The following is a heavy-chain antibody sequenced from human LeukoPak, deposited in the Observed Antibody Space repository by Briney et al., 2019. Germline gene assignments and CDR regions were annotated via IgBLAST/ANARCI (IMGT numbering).Heavy chain of an antibody. Sequence: ASVKVSCKASGYTFTSYGISWVRQAPGQGLEWMGWISAYNGNTNYAQKFQGRVTMTRDTSISTAYMELSRLRSDDTAVYYCARGGDYGDYAFDYWGQGTLVTVSS. CDR2: ISAYNGNT. CDR3: ARGGDYGDYAFDY. D-gene: IGHD4-17*01. CDR1: GYTFTSYG. V-gene: IGHV1-18*01. J-gene: IGHJ4*02.